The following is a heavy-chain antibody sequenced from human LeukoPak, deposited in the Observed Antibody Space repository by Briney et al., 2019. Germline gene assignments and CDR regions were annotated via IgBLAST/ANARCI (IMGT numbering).Heavy chain of an antibody. J-gene: IGHJ4*02. D-gene: IGHD2-8*01. CDR2: ISGSGGST. Sequence: GGSLRLSCAASGFTFSSYAMSWVRQAPGKGLEWVSAISGSGGSTYYADSVKGRFTISRDNSKNTLYLQMNSLRAEDTAVYYCARVMVVHSSYFDYWGQGTLVTVSS. CDR1: GFTFSSYA. V-gene: IGHV3-23*01. CDR3: ARVMVVHSSYFDY.